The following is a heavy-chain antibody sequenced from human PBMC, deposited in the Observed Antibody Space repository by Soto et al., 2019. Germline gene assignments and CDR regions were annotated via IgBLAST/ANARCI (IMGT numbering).Heavy chain of an antibody. J-gene: IGHJ5*02. CDR2: IYYSGST. D-gene: IGHD2-15*01. V-gene: IGHV4-59*08. CDR3: ARSLGYCSGGSCYGGTYNWFDP. CDR1: GGSISSYY. Sequence: PSETLSLTCTVSGGSISSYYWSWIRQPPGKGLEWIGYIYYSGSTNYNPSLKSRVTISIDTSKNQFSLKLSSVTAADTAVYYCARSLGYCSGGSCYGGTYNWFDPWGQGTLVTVSS.